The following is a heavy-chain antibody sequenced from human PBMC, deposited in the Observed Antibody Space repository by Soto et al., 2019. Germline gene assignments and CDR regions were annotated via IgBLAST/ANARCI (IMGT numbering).Heavy chain of an antibody. Sequence: ASVKVSCKASGGTFSSYAISWVRQAPGQGLEWMGGIIPIFGTANYAQKFQGRVTITADESTSTAYMELSSLRSEDTAVYYCASNGGGNAQRPWSVFDYWGQGTRVTVSS. V-gene: IGHV1-69*13. CDR3: ASNGGGNAQRPWSVFDY. J-gene: IGHJ4*02. CDR2: IIPIFGTA. CDR1: GGTFSSYA. D-gene: IGHD2-15*01.